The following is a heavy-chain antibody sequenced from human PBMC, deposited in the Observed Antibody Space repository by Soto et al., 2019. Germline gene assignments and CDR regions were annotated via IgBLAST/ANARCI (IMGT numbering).Heavy chain of an antibody. D-gene: IGHD3-3*01. CDR3: AHSPQGYDFWSGFGTNNWFDP. V-gene: IGHV2-5*01. J-gene: IGHJ5*02. Sequence: QITLKESGPTLVNPTQTLTLTCTFSGFSLSTSGVGVGWIRQPPGKALEWLALIYWNDDKRYSPSLKSSLTITKDTSKNQVVPTMPNMDPVDTATYYCAHSPQGYDFWSGFGTNNWFDPWGQGTLVTVSS. CDR2: IYWNDDK. CDR1: GFSLSTSGVG.